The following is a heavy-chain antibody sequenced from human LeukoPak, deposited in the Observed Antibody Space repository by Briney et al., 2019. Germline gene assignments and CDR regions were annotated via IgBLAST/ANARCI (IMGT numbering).Heavy chain of an antibody. D-gene: IGHD3-10*02. V-gene: IGHV3-48*03. Sequence: GGSLRLSCAASGFTFSSYEMNCVRHPPGKGLEWVSYISSSGSTIYYADSVKGRFTISRDNAKNSLYLQMNSLRAEDTAVYYCAELGITMIGGVWGKGTTVTISS. CDR1: GFTFSSYE. CDR3: AELGITMIGGV. J-gene: IGHJ6*04. CDR2: ISSSGSTI.